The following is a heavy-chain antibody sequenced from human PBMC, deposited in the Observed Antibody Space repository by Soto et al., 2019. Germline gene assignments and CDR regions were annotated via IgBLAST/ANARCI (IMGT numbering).Heavy chain of an antibody. CDR3: AKAGVRFGESI. D-gene: IGHD3-10*01. CDR2: ISGSGGST. V-gene: IGHV3-23*01. J-gene: IGHJ3*02. CDR1: GFTFSSYA. Sequence: EVQLLESGGGLVQPGGSLRLSCAASGFTFSSYAMSWVRQAPGKGLEWVSAISGSGGSTYYADSVKGRFTISRDISKNTLYVQMNSLRAEDTAVYYCAKAGVRFGESIWGQGTMVTVSS.